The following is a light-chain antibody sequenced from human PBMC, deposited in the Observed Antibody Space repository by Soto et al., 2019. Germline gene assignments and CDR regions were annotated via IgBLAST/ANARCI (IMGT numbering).Light chain of an antibody. CDR3: QQSYSTLRT. CDR2: SAS. CDR1: QSISGTY. J-gene: IGKJ1*01. Sequence: DTVLTQSPGTLSLTSGERATLSCRASQSISGTYLAWYQQKPGQSPRLLIYSASTRAPGIPDRFSGSGSGTDFTLTISRLEPEDVATYYCQQSYSTLRTFGQGTKVEIK. V-gene: IGKV3-20*01.